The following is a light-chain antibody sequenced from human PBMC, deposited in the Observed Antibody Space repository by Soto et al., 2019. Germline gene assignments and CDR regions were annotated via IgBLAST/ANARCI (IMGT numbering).Light chain of an antibody. Sequence: EIVLTQYQGTLSLSPGERATLSFMSSQSVSSSYLAWYQQKPGQAPRLLIYGASSRATGIPDRFSGSGSATDFTLTISRLEPEDFAVFYCQQYGGSPITFGQGTLLEIK. J-gene: IGKJ5*01. V-gene: IGKV3-20*01. CDR3: QQYGGSPIT. CDR2: GAS. CDR1: QSVSSSY.